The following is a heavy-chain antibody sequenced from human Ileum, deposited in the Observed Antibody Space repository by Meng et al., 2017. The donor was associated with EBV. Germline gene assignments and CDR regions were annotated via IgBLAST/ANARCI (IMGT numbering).Heavy chain of an antibody. V-gene: IGHV4-4*02. J-gene: IGHJ4*02. CDR1: GGTVHSNNW. CDR2: IFHIGST. D-gene: IGHD3-9*01. CDR3: AKVSLTGTFYDH. Sequence: VSGRTLGKPSGPLSLPCAVSGGTVHSNNWCSLVRQPPGKGLEWIGEIFHIGSTNNSPSLKSRVTISVDNSKNQFSLSLTSVTAADTAIYYCAKVSLTGTFYDHWGQGILVTVSS.